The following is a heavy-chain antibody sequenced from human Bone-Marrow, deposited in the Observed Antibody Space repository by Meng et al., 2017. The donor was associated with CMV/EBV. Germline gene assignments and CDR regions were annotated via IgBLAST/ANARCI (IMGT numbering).Heavy chain of an antibody. CDR1: GFTVSSNY. CDR3: TRGGSAVLNRKFDH. V-gene: IGHV3-7*01. D-gene: IGHD2-15*01. Sequence: GGSLRLSCAASGFTVSSNYMNWVRQAPGKGLEWVANLKNDGTENYYVDSVKGRFTIPRDNAENSLYLQMNSLRAEDTATYYCTRGGSAVLNRKFDHWGQGVLVTVSS. CDR2: LKNDGTEN. J-gene: IGHJ4*02.